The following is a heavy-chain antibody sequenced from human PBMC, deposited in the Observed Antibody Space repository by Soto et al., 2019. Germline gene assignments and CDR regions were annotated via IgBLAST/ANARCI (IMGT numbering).Heavy chain of an antibody. V-gene: IGHV1-69*10. CDR3: ARVGVPPYRPSGGWFDP. J-gene: IGHJ5*02. CDR1: GGTFSSYA. Sequence: KISCKASGGTFSSYAISWVRQAPGQGLEWMGGIIPILGIANYAQKFQGRVTITADKSTSTAYMELSSLRSEDTAVYYCARVGVPPYRPSGGWFDPWGQGTLVTVSS. D-gene: IGHD2-8*02. CDR2: IIPILGIA.